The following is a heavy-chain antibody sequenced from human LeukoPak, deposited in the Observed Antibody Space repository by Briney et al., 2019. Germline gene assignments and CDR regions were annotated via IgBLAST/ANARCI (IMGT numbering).Heavy chain of an antibody. V-gene: IGHV4-34*01. CDR2: INHSGST. Sequence: SETLSLTCAVYGGSFSGYYWSWIRQPPGKGLEWIGEINHSGSTNYNPSLKSRVTISVDTSKNQFSLKLSSVTAADTAVYYCAREVGLVIDYWGQGTLVTVSS. CDR1: GGSFSGYY. D-gene: IGHD3-9*01. J-gene: IGHJ4*02. CDR3: AREVGLVIDY.